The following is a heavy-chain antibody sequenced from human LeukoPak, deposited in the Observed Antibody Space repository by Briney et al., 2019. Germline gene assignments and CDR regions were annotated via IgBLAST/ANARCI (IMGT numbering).Heavy chain of an antibody. J-gene: IGHJ3*01. CDR3: ASESGLLSS. CDR2: INHSGST. CDR1: GGSFSGYY. D-gene: IGHD3-10*01. V-gene: IGHV4-34*01. Sequence: SETLSLTCAVYGGSFSGYYWSWIRKPPGKGLEWIGEINHSGSTNYNPSLKSRVTISVDTSKNQFSLKLSSVTAADTAVYYCASESGLLSSWGQGTMVTVSS.